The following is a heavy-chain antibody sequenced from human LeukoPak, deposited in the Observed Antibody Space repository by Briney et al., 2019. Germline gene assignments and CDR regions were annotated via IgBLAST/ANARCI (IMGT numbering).Heavy chain of an antibody. CDR3: ARGLPLGYCTYGVCYPPKHFDF. CDR1: GYTFTNYD. CDR2: VNPKTGNT. D-gene: IGHD2-8*01. Sequence: ASVRVSCKASGYTFTNYDINWVRQAPGQGLEWMGWVNPKTGNTGYKQKFQARVTITSDTSITTAYMELSSLTSDDTAVYFCARGLPLGYCTYGVCYPPKHFDFWGQGTLVTVSS. J-gene: IGHJ4*02. V-gene: IGHV1-8*03.